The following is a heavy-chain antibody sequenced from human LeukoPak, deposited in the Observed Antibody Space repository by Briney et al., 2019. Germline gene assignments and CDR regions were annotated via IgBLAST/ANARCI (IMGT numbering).Heavy chain of an antibody. CDR1: GFTFNNYW. J-gene: IGHJ4*02. Sequence: PGGSLRLSCAVSGFTFNNYWMSWVRQAPGKGLEWVANITPDGSDRYYVDSLKGRVTIFRDNTKSSLYLQLNSLRAEDTAVYYCVPGGLAVSGIDYWGQGALVTVSS. CDR3: VPGGLAVSGIDY. CDR2: ITPDGSDR. V-gene: IGHV3-7*01. D-gene: IGHD6-19*01.